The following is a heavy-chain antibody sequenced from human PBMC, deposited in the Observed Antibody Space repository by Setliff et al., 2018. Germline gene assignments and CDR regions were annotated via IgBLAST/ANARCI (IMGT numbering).Heavy chain of an antibody. D-gene: IGHD3-22*01. CDR1: GYTFTSHY. V-gene: IGHV1-46*01. Sequence: ASVKVSCKASGYTFTSHYMHWVRQAPGLGLEWMGTINPSSGRTSYAQKFQGRVTMTRDTSTSTVYMDMSSLRSEDTAEYYCARDVFPYHYEGAFDIWGQGTMVTVSS. CDR2: INPSSGRT. CDR3: ARDVFPYHYEGAFDI. J-gene: IGHJ3*02.